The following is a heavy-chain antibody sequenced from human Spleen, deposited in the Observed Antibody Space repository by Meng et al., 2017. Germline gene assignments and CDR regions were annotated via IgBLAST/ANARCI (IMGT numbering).Heavy chain of an antibody. J-gene: IGHJ5*02. CDR1: GDSVSSNSAA. CDR2: TYYRSEWYN. D-gene: IGHD1-1*01. Sequence: SQTLSLTCVISGDSVSSNSAAWNWIRQPPSRGLEWLGRTYYRSEWYNDYALSVKGRITINADTSKNQLSLQLNSVTPGDTAVYYCARSTTERWGKWFDPWGQGTRVTVSS. CDR3: ARSTTERWGKWFDP. V-gene: IGHV6-1*01.